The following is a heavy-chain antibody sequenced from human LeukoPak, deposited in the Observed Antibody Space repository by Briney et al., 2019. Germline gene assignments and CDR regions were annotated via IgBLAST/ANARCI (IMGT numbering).Heavy chain of an antibody. J-gene: IGHJ6*03. CDR2: IYYSGST. D-gene: IGHD2-2*01. CDR1: GVSISSSSYY. Sequence: SETLSLTCTVSGVSISSSSYYWGWIRQPPGKGLEWIGSIYYSGSTYYTPSLKSRVTISVDRSKNQFSLKLSSVTAAGTAVYYCARDLDWSSTSCYPGDYYYYMDVWGKGTTVTVSS. V-gene: IGHV4-39*07. CDR3: ARDLDWSSTSCYPGDYYYYMDV.